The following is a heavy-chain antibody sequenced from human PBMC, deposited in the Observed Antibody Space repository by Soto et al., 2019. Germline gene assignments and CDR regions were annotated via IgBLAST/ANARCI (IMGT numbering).Heavy chain of an antibody. V-gene: IGHV3-23*01. Sequence: PGGSLRLSCAVSGFTFSHYAMTWVRQAPGKGLEWVSSISGRGSSTYYADSVKGHFSLSRDNSRNTLYLQMDSLRAEDTAVYYCAQGPHPVANYVDYWGQGTPVTVSS. CDR2: ISGRGSST. J-gene: IGHJ4*02. D-gene: IGHD2-2*01. CDR3: AQGPHPVANYVDY. CDR1: GFTFSHYA.